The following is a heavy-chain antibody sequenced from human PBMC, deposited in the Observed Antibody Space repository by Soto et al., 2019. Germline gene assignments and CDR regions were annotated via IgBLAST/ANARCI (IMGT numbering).Heavy chain of an antibody. D-gene: IGHD4-17*01. CDR3: ARGVDYAHESNWFDP. V-gene: IGHV1-69*02. Sequence: SVKVSCKASGGTFSSYTISWVRQAPGQGLEWMGRIIPILGIANYAQKFQGRVTITADESTSTAYMELSSLKSEDTAVYYCARGVDYAHESNWFDPWGQGTLVTVSS. CDR2: IIPILGIA. CDR1: GGTFSSYT. J-gene: IGHJ5*02.